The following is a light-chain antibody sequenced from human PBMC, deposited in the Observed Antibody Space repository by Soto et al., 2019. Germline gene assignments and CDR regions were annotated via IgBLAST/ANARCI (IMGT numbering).Light chain of an antibody. J-gene: IGKJ1*01. Sequence: EIVLTQSPATLSLSPGERATLSCRASQSVSSYLAWYQQKPGQAPRLLIYDASNRATGIPARFSGSGSGTDFTLTISSLEPEDFAIYYCQQYSSWLWTFGQGTKVEIK. CDR1: QSVSSY. CDR3: QQYSSWLWT. CDR2: DAS. V-gene: IGKV3-11*01.